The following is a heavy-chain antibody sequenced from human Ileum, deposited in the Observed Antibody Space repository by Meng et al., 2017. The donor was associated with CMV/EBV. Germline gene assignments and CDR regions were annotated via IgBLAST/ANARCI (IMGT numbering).Heavy chain of an antibody. Sequence: GESLKIPCAVSGLGVSDNYMVWVRQPPGKGLEWVSTLYMGSSHYAASVEDRFFISRDNSKNMVFLQMNSLTTEDTAVYYCAREEMGAWRGYFDYWGQGILVTVSS. D-gene: IGHD3-3*01. V-gene: IGHV3-53*01. CDR3: AREEMGAWRGYFDY. J-gene: IGHJ4*02. CDR2: LYMGSS. CDR1: GLGVSDNY.